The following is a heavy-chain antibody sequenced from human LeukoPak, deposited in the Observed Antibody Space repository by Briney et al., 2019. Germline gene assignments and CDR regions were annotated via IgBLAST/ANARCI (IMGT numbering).Heavy chain of an antibody. CDR1: GGSFSGYY. D-gene: IGHD3-22*01. V-gene: IGHV4-34*01. J-gene: IGHJ4*02. CDR3: ARTYYDSSEGDY. Sequence: SETLPLTCAVYGGSFSGYYWSWIRQPPGKGLEWIGEINHSGSTNYNPSLKSRVTISVDTSKNQFSLKLSSVTAADTAVYYCARTYYDSSEGDYWGQGTLVTVSS. CDR2: INHSGST.